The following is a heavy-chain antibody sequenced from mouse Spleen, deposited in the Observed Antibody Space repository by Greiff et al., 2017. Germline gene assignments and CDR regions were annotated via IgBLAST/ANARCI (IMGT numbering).Heavy chain of an antibody. V-gene: IGHV14-4*01. D-gene: IGHD2-3*01. CDR3: TCDGYPAWFAY. CDR1: GFNIKDDY. J-gene: IGHJ3*01. CDR2: IDPENGDT. Sequence: VQLQQSGAELVRPGASVKLSCTASGFNIKDDYMHWVKQRPEQGLEWIGWIDPENGDTEYASKFQGKATITADTSSNTAYLQLSSLTSEDIAVYYCTCDGYPAWFAYWGQGTLVTVSA.